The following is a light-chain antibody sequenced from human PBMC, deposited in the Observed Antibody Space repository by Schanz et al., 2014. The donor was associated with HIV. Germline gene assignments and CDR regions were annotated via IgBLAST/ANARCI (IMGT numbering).Light chain of an antibody. CDR2: DVS. CDR3: SSYTSSSTS. V-gene: IGLV2-14*03. J-gene: IGLJ2*01. Sequence: QSALTQPPSASGSPGQSITISCTGTSSDVGGYNYVSWYQQHPGKAPKLMIYDVSNRPSGVSNRFSGSKSGNTASLTISGLQAEDEADYYCSSYTSSSTSFGGGTKVTVL. CDR1: SSDVGGYNY.